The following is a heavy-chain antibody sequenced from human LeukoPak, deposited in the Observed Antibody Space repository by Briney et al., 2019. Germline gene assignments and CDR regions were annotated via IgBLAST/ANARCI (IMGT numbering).Heavy chain of an antibody. CDR3: ARERERETYYYDSSGPNWFDP. CDR1: GFTVSSNY. CDR2: IYSSGST. V-gene: IGHV3-53*01. D-gene: IGHD3-22*01. Sequence: PGGSLRLSCAASGFTVSSNYMSWVRQAPGKGLEWVSVIYSSGSTYYADSVKGRFTISRDNSKNTLYLQMNSLRAEDTAVYYCARERERETYYYDSSGPNWFDPWGQGTLVTVSS. J-gene: IGHJ5*02.